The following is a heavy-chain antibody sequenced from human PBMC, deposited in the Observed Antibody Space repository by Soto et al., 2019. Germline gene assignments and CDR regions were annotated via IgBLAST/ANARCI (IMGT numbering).Heavy chain of an antibody. CDR1: GGSIRSHY. V-gene: IGHV4-59*11. D-gene: IGHD5-18*01. CDR2: ISHSGST. CDR3: ARSAGYSSPLWY. Sequence: QVQMQESGPGLVKPSETLSLICSVSGGSIRSHYWSWIRQPPGKGLEWIGYISHSGSTDYNPSLTRRVTISVATSRNQFSLKLSSVTAADTAVYYCARSAGYSSPLWYWGQGTLVTVSS. J-gene: IGHJ4*02.